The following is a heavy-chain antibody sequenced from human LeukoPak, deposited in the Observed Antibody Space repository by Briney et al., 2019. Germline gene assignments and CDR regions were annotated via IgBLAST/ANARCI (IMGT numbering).Heavy chain of an antibody. CDR1: GFTVSSNY. CDR3: ARLKGYCSGGSCGKSPKYNWFDP. CDR2: IYSGGST. D-gene: IGHD2-15*01. J-gene: IGHJ5*02. Sequence: GGSLRLSCAASGFTVSSNYMSWVRQAPGKGLEWVSVIYSGGSTYYADSVKGRFTISRDNSKNTLYLQMNSLRAEDTAVYYCARLKGYCSGGSCGKSPKYNWFDPWGQGTLVTVSS. V-gene: IGHV3-53*01.